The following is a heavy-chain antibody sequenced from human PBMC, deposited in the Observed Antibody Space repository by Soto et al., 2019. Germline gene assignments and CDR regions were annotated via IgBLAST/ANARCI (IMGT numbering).Heavy chain of an antibody. CDR3: ARAVSPVTYYDILTGYYVHNWFDP. J-gene: IGHJ5*02. CDR2: IYYSGST. CDR1: GGSISSYY. D-gene: IGHD3-9*01. Sequence: SETLSLTCTVSGGSISSYYWSWIRQPPGKGLEWIGYIYYSGSTNYNPSLKSRVTISVDTSKNQFSLKLSSVTAADTAVYYCARAVSPVTYYDILTGYYVHNWFDPWGQGTLVTVSS. V-gene: IGHV4-59*01.